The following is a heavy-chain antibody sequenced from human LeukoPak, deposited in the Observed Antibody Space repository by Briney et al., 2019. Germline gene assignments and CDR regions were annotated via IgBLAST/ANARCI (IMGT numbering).Heavy chain of an antibody. J-gene: IGHJ4*02. D-gene: IGHD3-10*01. V-gene: IGHV3-30*18. CDR2: ISYDGSNK. Sequence: GGSLRLSCAASELTSSTSWMHWVRQAPGKGLEWVAVISYDGSNKYYADSVKGRFTISRDNSKNTLYLQMNGLRAEDTAVYYCAKDMVPGVGWGQGTLVTVSS. CDR3: AKDMVPGVG. CDR1: ELTSSTSW.